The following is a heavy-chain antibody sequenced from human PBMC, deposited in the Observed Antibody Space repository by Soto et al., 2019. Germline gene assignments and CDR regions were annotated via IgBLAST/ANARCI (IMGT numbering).Heavy chain of an antibody. V-gene: IGHV3-30*03. CDR3: ATSGYSSSWYIVDY. D-gene: IGHD6-13*01. Sequence: QVQLVESGGGVVQPGRSLRLSCAASGFTFSSYGMHWVRQAPGKGLEWVAVISYDGSNKYYADSVKGRFTISRDNSKNTLYLQMNSLRAEDTAVYYCATSGYSSSWYIVDYWGQGTLVTVSS. CDR1: GFTFSSYG. CDR2: ISYDGSNK. J-gene: IGHJ4*02.